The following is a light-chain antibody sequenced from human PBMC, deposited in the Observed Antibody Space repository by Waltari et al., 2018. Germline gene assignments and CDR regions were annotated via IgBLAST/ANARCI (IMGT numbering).Light chain of an antibody. CDR2: AAS. CDR3: QQYYTFPYT. J-gene: IGKJ2*01. CDR1: QGISSQ. V-gene: IGKV1D-8*01. Sequence: VIWMTQSPSLLSASTGDRVPISCRMSQGISSQLVWYQQKPGKAPELLIFAASTLQSGVPSRFSGSGSGTDFTLTISYLQSEDFATYYCQQYYTFPYTFGQGTKLEI.